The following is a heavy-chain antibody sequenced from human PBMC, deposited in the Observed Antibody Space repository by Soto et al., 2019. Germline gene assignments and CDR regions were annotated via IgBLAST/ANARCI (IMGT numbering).Heavy chain of an antibody. CDR2: IYYSGST. D-gene: IGHD3-9*01. V-gene: IGHV4-59*08. CDR3: ARRNRLYFDILTGYYEGDYYYYYMDV. Sequence: SETLSLTCTVSGGSISSYYWSWIRQPPGKGLEWIGYIYYSGSTNYNPSLKSRVTISVDTSKNQFSLKQSSVTAADTAVYFCARRNRLYFDILTGYYEGDYYYYYMDVWGKGTTVTVSS. CDR1: GGSISSYY. J-gene: IGHJ6*03.